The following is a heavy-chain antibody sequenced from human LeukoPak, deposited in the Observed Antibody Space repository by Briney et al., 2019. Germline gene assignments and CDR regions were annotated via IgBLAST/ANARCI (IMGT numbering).Heavy chain of an antibody. J-gene: IGHJ4*02. D-gene: IGHD2-2*01. CDR1: GFTFSNAW. CDR3: TTEQGYCSSTSCFDY. V-gene: IGHV3-15*01. Sequence: GGSLRLSCAASGFTFSNAWMSWVRQAPGKGLEWVGRIKSKTDGGTTDYAAPVKGRFTISRDDSKNTLYLQMKSLKTEDTAVYYCTTEQGYCSSTSCFDYWGQGSLVTVSS. CDR2: IKSKTDGGTT.